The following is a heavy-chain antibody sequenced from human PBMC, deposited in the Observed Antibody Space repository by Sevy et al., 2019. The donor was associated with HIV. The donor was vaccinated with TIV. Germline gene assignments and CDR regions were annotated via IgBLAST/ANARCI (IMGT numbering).Heavy chain of an antibody. CDR1: GFTFSSYS. Sequence: EGSLRLSCAASGFTFSSYSMNWVRQAPGKGLEWVSSISGISNYIYYADSMKGRFTVSRDNARNSLYLQMNSLRAEDTAVYYCARNNCSITNCYMGDVFDIWGQGTMVTVSS. J-gene: IGHJ3*02. CDR2: ISGISNYI. CDR3: ARNNCSITNCYMGDVFDI. V-gene: IGHV3-21*01. D-gene: IGHD2-2*02.